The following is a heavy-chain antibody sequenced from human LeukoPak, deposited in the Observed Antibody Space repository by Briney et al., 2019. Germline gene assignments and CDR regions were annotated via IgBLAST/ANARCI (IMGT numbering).Heavy chain of an antibody. CDR3: AREKTTYYYDSSGYRYDY. CDR1: GGSISSSNW. J-gene: IGHJ4*02. CDR2: IHHSGTT. Sequence: MASETLSLTCTVSGGSISSSNWWSWVRQPPGKGLECIGEIHHSGTTNYNPSLNSRVTMSVDTSKNQFSLKLSSVTAADTAVYYCAREKTTYYYDSSGYRYDYWGQGTLVTVSS. V-gene: IGHV4-4*02. D-gene: IGHD3-22*01.